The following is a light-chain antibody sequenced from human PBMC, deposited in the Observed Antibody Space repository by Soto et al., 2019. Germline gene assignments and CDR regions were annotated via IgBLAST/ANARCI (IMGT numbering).Light chain of an antibody. Sequence: DIQMTQSPSSLSASVGDRVTITCRASQGIRNDLGWYQQKPGKAPKLLIYDASSLESGVPSRFSGSGSGTDFTLTISSLQPEDFATYYCQQSYSTPQSLTFGGGTKVDIK. J-gene: IGKJ4*01. V-gene: IGKV1-39*01. CDR2: DAS. CDR1: QGIRND. CDR3: QQSYSTPQSLT.